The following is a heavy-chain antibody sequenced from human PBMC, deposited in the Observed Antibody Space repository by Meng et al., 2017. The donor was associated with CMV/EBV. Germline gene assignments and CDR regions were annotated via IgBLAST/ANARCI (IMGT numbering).Heavy chain of an antibody. CDR3: ARDVATIGNWFDP. Sequence: SETLSLTCTVSGGSISSYYWSWIRQPPGKGLEWIGYTYYSGSTNYNPSLKSRVTISVDTSKNQFSLKLSSVTAADAAVYYCARDVATIGNWFDPWAQGTLVTVSS. CDR2: TYYSGST. V-gene: IGHV4-59*01. D-gene: IGHD5-12*01. CDR1: GGSISSYY. J-gene: IGHJ5*02.